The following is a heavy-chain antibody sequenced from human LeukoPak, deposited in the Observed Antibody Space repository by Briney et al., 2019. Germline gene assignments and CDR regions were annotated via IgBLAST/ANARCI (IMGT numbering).Heavy chain of an antibody. Sequence: GESLKISCKGSGYSINNYWIAWVRQMPGKGLEWMGIIYPADSDIRYSPSFQGQVTISADKSISTAYLQWSSLKASDTAMYYCARPLTADYVWGSYRSVDYWGQGTLVTVSS. D-gene: IGHD3-16*02. CDR1: GYSINNYW. CDR2: IYPADSDI. J-gene: IGHJ4*02. V-gene: IGHV5-51*01. CDR3: ARPLTADYVWGSYRSVDY.